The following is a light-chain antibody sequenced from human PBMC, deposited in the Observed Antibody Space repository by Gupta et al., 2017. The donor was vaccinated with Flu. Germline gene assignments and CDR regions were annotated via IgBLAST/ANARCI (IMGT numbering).Light chain of an antibody. CDR2: AAS. CDR3: QRYTDNPPYT. J-gene: IGKJ2*01. Sequence: DIQMTQSPSSLSASVGDRVTITCRASQTIGPWLAWFQQKAGKAPKSLIYAASTLQSGVPSRFSGSGYGTDFTLTISSRQQEDFAAYYCQRYTDNPPYTFGQGTKVEIK. V-gene: IGKV1D-16*01. CDR1: QTIGPW.